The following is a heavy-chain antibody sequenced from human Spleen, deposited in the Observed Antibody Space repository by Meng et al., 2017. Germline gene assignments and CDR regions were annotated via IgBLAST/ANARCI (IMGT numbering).Heavy chain of an antibody. CDR2: ISKNSGYT. Sequence: QVPLVQSVAEGKKTRASVKVSCKSTGNTFTNAGVAWVRQAPGQSLEWMGWISKNSGYTKYAQKVQGRVTITSDTSTDTAYMELRSLRSDDTAVYYCASGHYTGYWGQGTLVTVSS. V-gene: IGHV1-18*01. CDR3: ASGHYTGY. CDR1: GNTFTNAG. D-gene: IGHD2-2*02. J-gene: IGHJ4*02.